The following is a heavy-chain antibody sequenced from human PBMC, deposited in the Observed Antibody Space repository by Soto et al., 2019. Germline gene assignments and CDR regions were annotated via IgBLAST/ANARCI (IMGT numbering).Heavy chain of an antibody. V-gene: IGHV3-23*01. J-gene: IGHJ6*02. Sequence: PGGSLRLSCAASGFNFSSCAMGCVRQAPGKGLEWVSDIIDSGGSTYYADSVKGRFTISRDNSKSTLYLQMNSLRAEDTALYYCAKGRSYYYYYGVDVWGQGTTVTVSS. CDR3: AKGRSYYYYYGVDV. CDR1: GFNFSSCA. CDR2: IIDSGGST.